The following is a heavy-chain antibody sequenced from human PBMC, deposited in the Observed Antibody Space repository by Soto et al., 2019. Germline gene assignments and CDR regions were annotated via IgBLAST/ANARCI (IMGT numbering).Heavy chain of an antibody. CDR1: GGSISSGGYF. V-gene: IGHV4-31*03. J-gene: IGHJ6*02. Sequence: QVQLQESGPGLVKPSQTLSFTCTVSGGSISSGGYFWSWIRQHPGKGLEWIGFIYYSGGTYYIPSLKSRVTISVDTSKNQYSLKLSSVTAADTAVYYCAREGAAPYYYYGMDVWGQGTTVTVSS. CDR3: AREGAAPYYYYGMDV. D-gene: IGHD6-6*01. CDR2: IYYSGGT.